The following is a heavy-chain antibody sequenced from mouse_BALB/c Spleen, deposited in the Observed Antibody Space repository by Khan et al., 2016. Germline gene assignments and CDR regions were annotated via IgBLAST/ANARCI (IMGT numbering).Heavy chain of an antibody. V-gene: IGHV1S53*03. CDR3: KRSYSSPFDC. D-gene: IGHD1-1*01. CDR1: GYTFTDHA. J-gene: IGHJ2*01. CDR2: ISPGNGDI. Sequence: QVQLQQSDTELVKPGASVRISCKASGYTFTDHAIHWVKQRPEQGLEWIGDISPGNGDIKYNETFKGKATLTADKSSSTAYMQLNSLTSEDSAVYVCKRSYSSPFDCWGQATALAVAS.